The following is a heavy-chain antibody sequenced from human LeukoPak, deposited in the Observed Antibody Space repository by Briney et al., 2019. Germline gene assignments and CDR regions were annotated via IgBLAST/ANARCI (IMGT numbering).Heavy chain of an antibody. Sequence: PGRSLRLSCAASGISFRSYGMNWARQAPGKGPEWVASINHNGNVNYYVDSVKGRFTISRDNARNSLYLQMSNLRAEDTAVYFCARGGGLDVWGQGATVTVSS. CDR3: ARGGGLDV. J-gene: IGHJ6*02. V-gene: IGHV3-7*03. CDR1: GISFRSYG. D-gene: IGHD3-16*01. CDR2: INHNGNVN.